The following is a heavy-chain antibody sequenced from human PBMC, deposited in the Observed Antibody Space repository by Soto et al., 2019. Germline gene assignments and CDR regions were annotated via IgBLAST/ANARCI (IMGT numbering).Heavy chain of an antibody. CDR1: GFTFSSSW. J-gene: IGHJ4*02. Sequence: GGSLRLSCAASGFTFSSSWMHWVCQAPEKGLEWAADIKCDGSEKYYVDSVKGRLTISRDNAKNSLYLQVNSLRAEDMTVYYCVRGGSDFDYWGQGTLVTVSS. V-gene: IGHV3-7*03. D-gene: IGHD5-12*01. CDR3: VRGGSDFDY. CDR2: IKCDGSEK.